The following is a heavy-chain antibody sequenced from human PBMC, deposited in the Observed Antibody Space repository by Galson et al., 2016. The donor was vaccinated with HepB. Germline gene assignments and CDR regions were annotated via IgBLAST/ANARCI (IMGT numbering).Heavy chain of an antibody. CDR1: GGSINNYY. CDR3: ARTTYGSGSPVDY. V-gene: IGHV4-59*01. Sequence: ETLSLTCTVSGGSINNYYWHWIRQSPGKGLEWIGYIFYRGGTNYNPSLNSRVTISVDTSKRWFSLRLSSVTAADTAVYYCARTTYGSGSPVDYWGQGTLVTVSS. CDR2: IFYRGGT. J-gene: IGHJ4*02. D-gene: IGHD3-10*01.